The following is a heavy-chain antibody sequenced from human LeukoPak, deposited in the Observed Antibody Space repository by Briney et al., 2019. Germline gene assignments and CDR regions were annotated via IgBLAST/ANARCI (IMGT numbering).Heavy chain of an antibody. J-gene: IGHJ4*02. V-gene: IGHV3-23*01. D-gene: IGHD3-22*01. CDR2: IYSGGTT. CDR3: ARETDRGFFDY. Sequence: PGGSLRLSCAASGFTFSSYAMSWVRQAPGKGLEWVSAIYSGGTTYYADSVKGRFTISRDNSKNTLYLQMNSLRAEDTAVYYCARETDRGFFDYWGQGTLVTVSS. CDR1: GFTFSSYA.